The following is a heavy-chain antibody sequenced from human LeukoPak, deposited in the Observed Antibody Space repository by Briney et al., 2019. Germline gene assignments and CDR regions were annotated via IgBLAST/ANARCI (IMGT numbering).Heavy chain of an antibody. J-gene: IGHJ4*02. CDR2: ISGSGGST. Sequence: GGSLRLSCAASGFTFSSYAMSWVRQAPGKGLEWVSAISGSGGSTYYADSVKGRFTISRDNSKNTLYLQMNSLRAEDTAVYYCAKAHASSGYYYECFDYWGQGTLVTVSS. V-gene: IGHV3-23*01. CDR1: GFTFSSYA. D-gene: IGHD3-22*01. CDR3: AKAHASSGYYYECFDY.